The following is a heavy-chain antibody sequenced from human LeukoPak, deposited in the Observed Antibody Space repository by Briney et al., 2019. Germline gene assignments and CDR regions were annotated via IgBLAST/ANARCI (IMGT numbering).Heavy chain of an antibody. V-gene: IGHV4-39*01. CDR2: LYYSGSS. CDR3: ASRTIAVAGTEDY. J-gene: IGHJ4*02. Sequence: PSETLSLTCTVSGDSISSSNSYRGWIRQPPGKGLEWIGSLYYSGSSYYNPSLKSRVTISADTSKNQFSLKLSSVTAADTAVYYCASRTIAVAGTEDYWGQGTLVTVSS. D-gene: IGHD6-19*01. CDR1: GDSISSSNSY.